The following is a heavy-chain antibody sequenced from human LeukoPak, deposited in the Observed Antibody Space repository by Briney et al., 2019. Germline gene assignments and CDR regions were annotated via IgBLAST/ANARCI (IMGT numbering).Heavy chain of an antibody. J-gene: IGHJ5*02. D-gene: IGHD3-22*01. CDR3: AGGLSSVRGWFAP. CDR2: IYYSGST. Sequence: SETLSLTCTVSGGSISSSSYYWGWIRQPPGKGLEWIGSIYYSGSTYYNPSLKSRVTISVDTSKNQFSLKLSSVTAADTAVYYCAGGLSSVRGWFAPWGQGPLVTVSS. V-gene: IGHV4-39*07. CDR1: GGSISSSSYY.